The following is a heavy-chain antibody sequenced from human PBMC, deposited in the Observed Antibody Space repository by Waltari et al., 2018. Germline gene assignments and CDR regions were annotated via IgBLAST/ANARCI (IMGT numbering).Heavy chain of an antibody. D-gene: IGHD3-3*01. J-gene: IGHJ4*02. CDR2: INPNSGGT. V-gene: IGHV1-2*02. Sequence: QVQLVQSGAEVKKPGASVKVSCKASGYTFTGYYMHWVRQAPGQGLEWMGWINPNSGGTKYAQKFQGRVTMTRDTSISTAYMELSRLRSDDTAVYYCASPPAVRFLEWLLYDWGQGTLVTVSS. CDR3: ASPPAVRFLEWLLYD. CDR1: GYTFTGYY.